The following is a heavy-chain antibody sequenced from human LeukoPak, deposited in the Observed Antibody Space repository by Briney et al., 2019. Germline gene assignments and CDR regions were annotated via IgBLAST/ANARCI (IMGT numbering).Heavy chain of an antibody. V-gene: IGHV5-51*01. CDR2: NYTGDSDI. D-gene: IGHD4-11*01. J-gene: IGHJ3*01. Sequence: PGASLKISSTCSGCIFSNYWIGLRRPLPGKGLEMMGINYTGDSDIRNSPSFQGQVTISADKPISALYMQWSSLKASDTAMYYCARDGPVTATADAFDFWGQGAMVTVSS. CDR1: GCIFSNYW. CDR3: ARDGPVTATADAFDF.